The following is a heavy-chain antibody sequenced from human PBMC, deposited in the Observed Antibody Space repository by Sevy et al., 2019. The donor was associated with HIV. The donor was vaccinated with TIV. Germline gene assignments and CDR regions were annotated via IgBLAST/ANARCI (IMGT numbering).Heavy chain of an antibody. CDR2: IYYSGST. CDR1: GGSISSYY. J-gene: IGHJ6*02. D-gene: IGHD4-4*01. V-gene: IGHV4-59*01. Sequence: SETLSLTCTVSGGSISSYYWSWIRQPPGKGLEWIGYIYYSGSTNYNPSLKSRVTISVDTSKNQFSLKLSSVTAADTAVYYCASATTVTTLGGMDVWGQRTTVTVSS. CDR3: ASATTVTTLGGMDV.